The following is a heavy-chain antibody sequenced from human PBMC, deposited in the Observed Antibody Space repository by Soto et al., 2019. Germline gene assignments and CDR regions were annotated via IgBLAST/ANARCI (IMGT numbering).Heavy chain of an antibody. CDR1: GFTFSSYS. Sequence: GGSLRLSCAASGFTFSSYSMNWVRQAPGKGLEWVSYISSSSSTIYYADSVKGRFTISRDNAKNSLYLQMNSLRAEDTAVYYCARATVRTTVTTDAFDIWGQGTMVTVSS. V-gene: IGHV3-48*01. CDR3: ARATVRTTVTTDAFDI. J-gene: IGHJ3*02. D-gene: IGHD4-17*01. CDR2: ISSSSSTI.